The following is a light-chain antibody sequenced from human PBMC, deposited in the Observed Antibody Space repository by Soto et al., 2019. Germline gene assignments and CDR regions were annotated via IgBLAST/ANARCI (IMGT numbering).Light chain of an antibody. Sequence: QSALTQPPCASWSPGQSVTISCTRTKNDTVIYDCASWYQHHPGKAPRLIIYEVVQRPSGVPDRFSGSKSGNTASLTVSGLQAADEADYFCKSYAGSNTYVFGSGTKVTVL. CDR1: KNDTVIYDC. V-gene: IGLV2-8*01. CDR3: KSYAGSNTYV. CDR2: EVV. J-gene: IGLJ1*01.